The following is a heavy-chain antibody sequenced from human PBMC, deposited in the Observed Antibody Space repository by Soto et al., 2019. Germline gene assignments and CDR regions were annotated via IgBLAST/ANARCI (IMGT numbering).Heavy chain of an antibody. Sequence: KASETLSLTCTVSGGSISSGDYYWSWIRQPPGKGLEWIGYIYYSGSTYYNPSLKSRVTISVDTSKNQFSLKLSSVTAADTAVYYCARVEGGCSGGSCYSFDYWGQGTLVTVSS. CDR2: IYYSGST. CDR3: ARVEGGCSGGSCYSFDY. V-gene: IGHV4-30-4*01. D-gene: IGHD2-15*01. J-gene: IGHJ4*02. CDR1: GGSISSGDYY.